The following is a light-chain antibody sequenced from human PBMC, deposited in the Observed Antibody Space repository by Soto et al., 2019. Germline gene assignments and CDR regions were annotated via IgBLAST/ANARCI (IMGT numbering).Light chain of an antibody. V-gene: IGKV1-27*01. CDR1: QGLSNY. J-gene: IGKJ4*01. Sequence: DIQMTQSPSSLSASVGDRVTITCRASQGLSNYLAWYQQKPGKVPKLLIYAASTLQSGVPSRFSGSGSGTDFTLTISSLQHEDVATYYCQKYNSAPRLTFGGGTKVEIK. CDR2: AAS. CDR3: QKYNSAPRLT.